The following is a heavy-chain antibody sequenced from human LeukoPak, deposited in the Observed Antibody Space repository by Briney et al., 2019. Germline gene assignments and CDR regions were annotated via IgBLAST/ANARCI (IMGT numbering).Heavy chain of an antibody. CDR2: ISYDGSNK. CDR1: GFTFSSYA. V-gene: IGHV3-30*04. CDR3: AKDSLTMVRGVTKSRYYYYYMDV. D-gene: IGHD3-10*01. Sequence: GGSLRLSCAASGFTFSSYAMHWVRQAPGKGLEWVAVISYDGSNKYYADSVKGRFTISRDNSKNTLYLQMNSLRAEDTAVYYCAKDSLTMVRGVTKSRYYYYYMDVWGKGTTVTISS. J-gene: IGHJ6*03.